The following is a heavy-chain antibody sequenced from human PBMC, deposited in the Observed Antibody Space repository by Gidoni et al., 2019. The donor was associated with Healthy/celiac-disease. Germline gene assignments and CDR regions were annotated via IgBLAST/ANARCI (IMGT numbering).Heavy chain of an antibody. D-gene: IGHD5-12*01. V-gene: IGHV3-21*01. CDR3: ARDSGYDPDFDY. CDR2: ISSSSSYI. J-gene: IGHJ4*02. CDR1: GFTFSSYS. Sequence: EVQLVESGGGLVKPGGSLRLSCAASGFTFSSYSMNWVRQAPGKGLEWVSSISSSSSYIYYADSVKGRFTISRDNAKNSLYLQMNSLRAEDTAVYYCARDSGYDPDFDYWGQGTLVTVSS.